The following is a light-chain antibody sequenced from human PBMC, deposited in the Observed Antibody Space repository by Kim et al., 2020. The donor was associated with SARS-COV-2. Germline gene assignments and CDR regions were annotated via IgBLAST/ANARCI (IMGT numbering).Light chain of an antibody. J-gene: IGKJ1*01. Sequence: ASVGDRVTITCRASQGISSELAWYQQKPGKPPNLLIYGASALMSGVPSRFSGSGSGTDFTLTISSLQPEDVATYYCQEYNGALWTFGQGTKVDIK. CDR1: QGISSE. CDR2: GAS. CDR3: QEYNGALWT. V-gene: IGKV1-27*01.